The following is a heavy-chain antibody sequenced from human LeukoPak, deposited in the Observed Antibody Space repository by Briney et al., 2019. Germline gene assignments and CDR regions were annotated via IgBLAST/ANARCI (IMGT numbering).Heavy chain of an antibody. CDR1: GFTFNTYW. CDR2: IKQDGSDK. V-gene: IGHV3-7*01. CDR3: VRGMDV. Sequence: GGSLRLSCAASGFTFNTYWTTWVRQAPGKGLEWVANIKQDGSDKRYVDSVKGRFTISRDNAKNSLYLQVNSLRAEDTAVYYCVRGMDVWGKGTTVTVSS. J-gene: IGHJ6*03.